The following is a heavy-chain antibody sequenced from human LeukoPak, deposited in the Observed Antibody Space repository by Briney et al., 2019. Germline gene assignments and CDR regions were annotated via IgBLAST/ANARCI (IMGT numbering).Heavy chain of an antibody. CDR3: VRDTGGSGSYRDY. CDR2: IKQEGRQK. V-gene: IGHV3-7*01. J-gene: IGHJ4*02. D-gene: IGHD1-26*01. Sequence: GVSLRLSCAASGLTFSNYWMTWVRQPPGKGLEWVANIKQEGRQKYYLDSVRSPFTISRENAKNSGYLQVNSLRVEDTAMGYCVRDTGGSGSYRDYWGQGVLVTVSS. CDR1: GLTFSNYW.